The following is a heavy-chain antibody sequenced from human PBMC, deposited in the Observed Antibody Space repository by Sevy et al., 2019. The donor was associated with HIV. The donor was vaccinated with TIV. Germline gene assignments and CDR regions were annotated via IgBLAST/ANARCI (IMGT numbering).Heavy chain of an antibody. D-gene: IGHD3-10*01. Sequence: SETLSLTCAVSGYSISSGYYWGWIRQPPGKGLEWIGSIYHSGSTYYNPSLKSRVTISVDTSKNQFSLKLSSVTAADTAVYYCARKECDYYGSGSYQINWYFDLWGRGTLVTVSS. CDR2: IYHSGST. CDR1: GYSISSGYY. J-gene: IGHJ2*01. CDR3: ARKECDYYGSGSYQINWYFDL. V-gene: IGHV4-38-2*01.